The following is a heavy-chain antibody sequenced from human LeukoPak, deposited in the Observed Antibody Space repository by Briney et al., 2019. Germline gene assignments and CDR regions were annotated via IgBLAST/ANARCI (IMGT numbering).Heavy chain of an antibody. V-gene: IGHV3-30*03. CDR1: GFTFSSYG. J-gene: IGHJ3*02. CDR3: ARPRFGEFHDAFDI. Sequence: PGRSLRLSCAASGFTFSSYGMHWVRQAPGKGLEWVAVISYDGSNKYYADSVKGRFTISRDNAKNSLYLQMNSLRAEDTAVYYCARPRFGEFHDAFDIWGQGTMVTVSS. D-gene: IGHD3-10*01. CDR2: ISYDGSNK.